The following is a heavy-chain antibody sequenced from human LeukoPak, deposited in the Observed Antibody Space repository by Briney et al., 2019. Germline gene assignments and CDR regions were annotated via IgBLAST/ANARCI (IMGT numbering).Heavy chain of an antibody. D-gene: IGHD3-10*01. J-gene: IGHJ4*02. Sequence: SQTLSLTWPVSGGSISSGSYYWSWIRQPAGKGLEWFGRIYTSGSTNYNPSLKSRATISVDTSKNQFSLKLSSVTAADTAVYYCARGVVRGVIITREIDYWGQGTLVTVSS. CDR3: ARGVVRGVIITREIDY. V-gene: IGHV4-61*02. CDR2: IYTSGST. CDR1: GGSISSGSYY.